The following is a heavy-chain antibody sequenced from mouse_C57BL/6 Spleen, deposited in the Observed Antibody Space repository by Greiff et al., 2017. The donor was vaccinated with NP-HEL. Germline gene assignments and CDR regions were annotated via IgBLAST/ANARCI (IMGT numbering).Heavy chain of an antibody. J-gene: IGHJ2*01. Sequence: QVQLQQPGAELVRPGSSVKLSCKASGYTFTSYWMHWVKQRPIQGLEWIGNIDPSDSETHYNQKFKDKATLTVDKSSSTAYMQLSSLTSEDSAVYYCARSIYYYDCDYWGQGTTLTVSS. D-gene: IGHD1-1*01. CDR1: GYTFTSYW. CDR3: ARSIYYYDCDY. CDR2: IDPSDSET. V-gene: IGHV1-52*01.